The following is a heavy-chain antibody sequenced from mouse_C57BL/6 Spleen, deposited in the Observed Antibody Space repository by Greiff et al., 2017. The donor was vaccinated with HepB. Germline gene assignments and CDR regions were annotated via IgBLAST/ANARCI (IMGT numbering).Heavy chain of an antibody. CDR1: GFTFSSYG. CDR2: ISSGGSYT. V-gene: IGHV5-6*01. CDR3: ARDYDYHRLMDY. J-gene: IGHJ4*01. Sequence: EVQGVESGGDLVKPGGSLKLSCAASGFTFSSYGMSWVRQTPDKRLEWVATISSGGSYTYYPDSVKGRFTISRDNAKNTLYLQMSSLKSEDTAMYYCARDYDYHRLMDYWGQGTSVTVSS. D-gene: IGHD2-4*01.